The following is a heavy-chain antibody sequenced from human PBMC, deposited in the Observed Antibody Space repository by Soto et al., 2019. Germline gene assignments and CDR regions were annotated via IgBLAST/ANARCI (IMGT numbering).Heavy chain of an antibody. Sequence: SETLSLTCIVSGGSLSGYYWSWIRQSPGKGLEWMGYISSSGKTNYNPSLISRATISIDTSKNLFSLRLSSVTAADTAVYHCARNQRESLRYYYYMDVWGKGTTVTVSS. CDR2: ISSSGKT. V-gene: IGHV4-59*01. CDR3: ARNQRESLRYYYYMDV. J-gene: IGHJ6*03. CDR1: GGSLSGYY. D-gene: IGHD3-10*01.